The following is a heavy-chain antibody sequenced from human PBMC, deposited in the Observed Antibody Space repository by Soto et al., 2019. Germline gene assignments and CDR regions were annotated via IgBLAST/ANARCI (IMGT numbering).Heavy chain of an antibody. V-gene: IGHV1-18*04. D-gene: IGHD2-15*01. CDR3: ARDRTWSRSSWFDP. CDR1: GYTFTSYG. J-gene: IGHJ5*02. Sequence: GASVKVSCKASGYTFTSYGISWVRQAPGQGLEWMGWISAYNGNTNYAQKLQGRVAMTTDTSTSTAYMELRSLRSDDTAVYYCARDRTWSRSSWFDPWGQGTLVTVSS. CDR2: ISAYNGNT.